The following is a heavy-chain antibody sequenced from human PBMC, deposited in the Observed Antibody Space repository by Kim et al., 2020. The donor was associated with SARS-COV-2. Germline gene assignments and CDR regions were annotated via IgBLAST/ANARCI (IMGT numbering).Heavy chain of an antibody. CDR1: GGSISSSSFY. V-gene: IGHV4-39*01. CDR3: ARRYFYDSSGHYYFDY. J-gene: IGHJ4*01. D-gene: IGHD3-22*01. CDR2: VYYSGST. Sequence: SETLSLTCTVSGGSISSSSFYWGWIRQPPGKGLEWIGSVYYSGSTYYNPSLKSRVTISVDTSKNQFSLKLSSVTATDTAVYYCARRYFYDSSGHYYFDY.